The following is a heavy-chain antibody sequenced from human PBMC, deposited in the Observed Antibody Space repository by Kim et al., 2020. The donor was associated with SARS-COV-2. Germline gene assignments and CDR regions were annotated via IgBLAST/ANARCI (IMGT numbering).Heavy chain of an antibody. CDR2: IKQDGSEK. V-gene: IGHV3-7*01. CDR1: GFTFSSYW. Sequence: GGSLRLFCAASGFTFSSYWMSWVRQAPGKGLEWVANIKQDGSEKYYVDSVKGRFTISRDNAKNSLYLQMNSLRAEDTAVYYCARRNVWGVHWYFDLWGRGTLVTVSS. J-gene: IGHJ2*01. CDR3: ARRNVWGVHWYFDL. D-gene: IGHD3-16*01.